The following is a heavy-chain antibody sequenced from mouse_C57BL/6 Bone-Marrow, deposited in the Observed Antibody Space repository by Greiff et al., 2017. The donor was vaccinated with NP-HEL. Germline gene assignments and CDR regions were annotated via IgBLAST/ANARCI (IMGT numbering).Heavy chain of an antibody. V-gene: IGHV1-55*01. CDR1: GYTFTSSW. CDR3: EVGYDYDGYFDV. D-gene: IGHD2-4*01. CDR2: IYPGSGST. Sequence: QVQLQQPGAELVKPGASVKMSCKASGYTFTSSWITWVKQRPGQGLEWIGDIYPGSGSTNYNEKFKSKATLTVDTSSSTAYMQLSSLTSEDSAVYYGEVGYDYDGYFDVWGTGTTVTVSS. J-gene: IGHJ1*03.